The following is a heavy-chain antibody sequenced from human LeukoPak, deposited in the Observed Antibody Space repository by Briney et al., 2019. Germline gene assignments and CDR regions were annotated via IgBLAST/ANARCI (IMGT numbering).Heavy chain of an antibody. V-gene: IGHV3-30*03. CDR1: GFTFSSYG. CDR2: ISYDGSNK. J-gene: IGHJ4*02. Sequence: GGSLRLSCAASGFTFSSYGMHWVRQAPGKGLEWVAVISYDGSNKYYADSVKGRFTISRDNSKNTLYLQMNSLRAEDTAVYYCARGRGILSYWGQGTLVTVSS. D-gene: IGHD3-9*01. CDR3: ARGRGILSY.